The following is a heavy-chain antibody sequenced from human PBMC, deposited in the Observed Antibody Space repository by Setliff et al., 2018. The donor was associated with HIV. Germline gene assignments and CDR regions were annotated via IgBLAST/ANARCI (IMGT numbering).Heavy chain of an antibody. Sequence: SETLSLTCSVSGDSFSTSSYFWGWVRQSPGKGLEWIGNIYYTGFTYSSPSPKGRVIMSIDTSKSQFSLNLTSVTDSDTAVYYCTRQGRGDPGLATTRLDYWGQGKLVT. J-gene: IGHJ4*02. V-gene: IGHV4-39*01. CDR3: TRQGRGDPGLATTRLDY. CDR2: IYYTGFT. CDR1: GDSFSTSSYF. D-gene: IGHD1-1*01.